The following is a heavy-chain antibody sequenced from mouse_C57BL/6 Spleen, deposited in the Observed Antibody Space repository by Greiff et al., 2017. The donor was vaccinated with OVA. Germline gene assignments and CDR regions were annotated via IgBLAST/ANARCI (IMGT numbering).Heavy chain of an antibody. Sequence: EVKLQESGPGLVKPSQSLSLTCSVTGYSITSGYYWNWIRQFPGNKLEWMGYISYDGSNNYNPSLKNRISITRDTSKNQFFLKLNSVTTEDTATYYCAREDGYYEDWYFDVWGTGTTVTVSS. D-gene: IGHD2-3*01. CDR2: ISYDGSN. CDR1: GYSITSGYY. V-gene: IGHV3-6*01. CDR3: AREDGYYEDWYFDV. J-gene: IGHJ1*03.